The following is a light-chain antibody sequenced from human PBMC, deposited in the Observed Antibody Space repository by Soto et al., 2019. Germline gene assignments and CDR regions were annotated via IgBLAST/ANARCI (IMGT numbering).Light chain of an antibody. CDR1: QSVGSSY. Sequence: ECVLTHPPGTLSLSPCERATLSFSASQSVGSSYLAWYQQKPGQAPRLLIYGASSRATGIPDRFSGSGSGTDFTLTISRLEPEDFAVYYCQQYGSSPQTFGQGTKVDIK. CDR2: GAS. J-gene: IGKJ1*01. V-gene: IGKV3-20*01. CDR3: QQYGSSPQT.